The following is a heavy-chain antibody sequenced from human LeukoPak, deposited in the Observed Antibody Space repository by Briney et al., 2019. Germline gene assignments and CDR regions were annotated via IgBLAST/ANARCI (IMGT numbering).Heavy chain of an antibody. CDR2: ISSSSSYT. CDR1: GFTFSSYG. D-gene: IGHD3-3*01. V-gene: IGHV3-21*01. J-gene: IGHJ5*02. Sequence: GGSLRLSCAASGFTFSSYGMHWVRQAPGKGLERVSSISSSSSYTYYADSVKGRFTISRDNAKNSLYLQMNSLRAEDTAVYYCAREVSYYDFWSGYYHWFDPWGQGTLVTVSS. CDR3: AREVSYYDFWSGYYHWFDP.